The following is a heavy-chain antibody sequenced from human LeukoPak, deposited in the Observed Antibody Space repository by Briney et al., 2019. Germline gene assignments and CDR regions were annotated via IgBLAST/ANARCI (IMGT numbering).Heavy chain of an antibody. J-gene: IGHJ4*02. CDR2: IYYSGST. CDR3: ATLPYGSGVYYFDY. D-gene: IGHD3-10*01. V-gene: IGHV4-39*01. Sequence: SSETLSLTCTVSGGSISSSSYYWGWIRQPPGKGLEWIGSIYYSGSTYYNPSLKSRVTISVDTSKNQFSLKLSSVTAADTAVYYCATLPYGSGVYYFDYWGQRTLVTVSS. CDR1: GGSISSSSYY.